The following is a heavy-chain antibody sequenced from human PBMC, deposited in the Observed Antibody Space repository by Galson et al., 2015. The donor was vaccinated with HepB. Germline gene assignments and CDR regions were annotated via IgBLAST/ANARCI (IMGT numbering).Heavy chain of an antibody. J-gene: IGHJ2*01. Sequence: SVKVSCKASGYTFTSYAMHWVRQAPGQRLEWMGWINAGNGNTKYSQKFQGRVTITRDTSASTAYMELSSLRSEDTAVYYCARGGKSHDPYWYFDLWGRGTLVTVSS. CDR3: ARGGKSHDPYWYFDL. V-gene: IGHV1-3*01. D-gene: IGHD3-16*01. CDR2: INAGNGNT. CDR1: GYTFTSYA.